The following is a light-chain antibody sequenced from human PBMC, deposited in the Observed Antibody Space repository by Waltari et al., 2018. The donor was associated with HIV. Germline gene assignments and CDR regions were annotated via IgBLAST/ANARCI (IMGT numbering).Light chain of an antibody. CDR2: WES. CDR1: QSVFHSSNNKNS. V-gene: IGKV4-1*01. Sequence: ILRTRSPCSRPVYLRERAASRCKSIQSVFHSSNNKNSLPWHQQKPGQPPQLFLYWESSRASAVTDPFSGSGSGPDFNLTNSSLQAEDVAVYYCQTYYNAPRTFGQGTKV. CDR3: QTYYNAPRT. J-gene: IGKJ1*01.